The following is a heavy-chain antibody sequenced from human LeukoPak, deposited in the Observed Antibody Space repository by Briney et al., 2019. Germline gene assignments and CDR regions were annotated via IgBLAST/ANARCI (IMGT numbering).Heavy chain of an antibody. CDR2: INHSGST. CDR3: ARAPISGPMRDAFDI. D-gene: IGHD1-26*01. J-gene: IGHJ3*02. Sequence: SETLSLTCAVYGGSFSGYYWSWIRQPPGKGLEWIGEINHSGSTNYNPSLKSRVTISVDTSKNQFSLRLRSVTAADTAVYYCARAPISGPMRDAFDIWGQGTMVTVSS. CDR1: GGSFSGYY. V-gene: IGHV4-34*01.